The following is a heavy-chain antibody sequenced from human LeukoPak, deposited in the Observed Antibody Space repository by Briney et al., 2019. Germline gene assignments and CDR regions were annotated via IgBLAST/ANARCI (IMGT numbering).Heavy chain of an antibody. V-gene: IGHV4-59*08. Sequence: SETLSLTCTVSGGSISSYYWSWIRQPPGKGLEWIGYIYYSGSTNYNPSLKSRVTISVDMTKNQFSLKLSSVTAADTAVYYCARHGAYYYDSSGYPDYWGQGTLVTVSS. CDR3: ARHGAYYYDSSGYPDY. CDR2: IYYSGST. D-gene: IGHD3-22*01. J-gene: IGHJ4*02. CDR1: GGSISSYY.